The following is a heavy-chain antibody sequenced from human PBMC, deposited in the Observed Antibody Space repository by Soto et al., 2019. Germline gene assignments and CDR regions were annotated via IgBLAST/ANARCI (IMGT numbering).Heavy chain of an antibody. J-gene: IGHJ4*02. V-gene: IGHV3-30*18. Sequence: VGSLRLSCAASGFTFSSYGMHWVRQAPGKGLEWVAVISYDGSNKYYADSVKGRFTISRDSSKNTLYLQMNSLRAEDTAVYYCAKDPYSSSSNVDYWGQGTLVTVSS. CDR1: GFTFSSYG. CDR2: ISYDGSNK. D-gene: IGHD6-6*01. CDR3: AKDPYSSSSNVDY.